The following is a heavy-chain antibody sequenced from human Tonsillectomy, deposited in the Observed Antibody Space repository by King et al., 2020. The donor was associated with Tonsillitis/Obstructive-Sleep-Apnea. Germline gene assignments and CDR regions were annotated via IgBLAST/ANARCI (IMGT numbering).Heavy chain of an antibody. D-gene: IGHD2-2*01. CDR2: IVTAGDT. V-gene: IGHV3-13*04. J-gene: IGHJ4*02. Sequence: VQLVESGGGLVQPGGSLRLSCAASGFTFSSYDMHWVRQATGKGLEWVSAIVTAGDTYYPGSVKGRFTISRENAKNSLYLQMNSLRAGDTAVYYCARAGYCSSTSCLFAFDYWGQGTLVTVSS. CDR3: ARAGYCSSTSCLFAFDY. CDR1: GFTFSSYD.